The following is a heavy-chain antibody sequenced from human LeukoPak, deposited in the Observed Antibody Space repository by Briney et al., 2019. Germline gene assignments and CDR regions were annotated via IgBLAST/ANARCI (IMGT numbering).Heavy chain of an antibody. Sequence: QTGGSLRLSCAASGFTVSSNYMSWVRQAPGKGLEWVSVIYSGGSTYYADSVKGRFTISRDSSKNTLYLQMNSLRAEDTAVYYCARAPGGYGNYGMDVWGQGTTVTVSS. V-gene: IGHV3-53*01. CDR2: IYSGGST. D-gene: IGHD5-18*01. CDR1: GFTVSSNY. CDR3: ARAPGGYGNYGMDV. J-gene: IGHJ6*02.